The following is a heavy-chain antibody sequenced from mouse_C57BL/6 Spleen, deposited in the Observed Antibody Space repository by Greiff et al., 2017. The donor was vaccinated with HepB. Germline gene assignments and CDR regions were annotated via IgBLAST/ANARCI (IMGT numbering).Heavy chain of an antibody. J-gene: IGHJ2*01. D-gene: IGHD4-1*01. Sequence: EVKLMESGPGLVKPSQSLSLTCSVTGYSITSGYYWNWIRQFPGNKLEWMGYISYDGSNNYNPSLKNRISITRDTSKNQFFLKLNSVTTEDTATYYCARARTGTRYFDYWGQGTTLTVSS. V-gene: IGHV3-6*01. CDR3: ARARTGTRYFDY. CDR1: GYSITSGYY. CDR2: ISYDGSN.